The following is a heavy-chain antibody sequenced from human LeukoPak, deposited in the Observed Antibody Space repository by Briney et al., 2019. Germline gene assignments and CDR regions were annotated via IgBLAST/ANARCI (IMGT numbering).Heavy chain of an antibody. CDR1: GSTFTGYY. V-gene: IGHV1-2*06. CDR3: ARDYYDSSGYYNY. J-gene: IGHJ4*02. CDR2: INPNSGGT. Sequence: ASVKVSCKASGSTFTGYYMHWVRQAPGQGLEWMGRINPNSGGTNYAQKFQGRVTMTRDTSISTAYMELSRLRSDDTAVYYCARDYYDSSGYYNYWGQGTLVTVSS. D-gene: IGHD3-22*01.